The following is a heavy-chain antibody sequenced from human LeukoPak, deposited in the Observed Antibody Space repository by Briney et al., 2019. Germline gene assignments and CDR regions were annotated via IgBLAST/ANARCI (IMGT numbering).Heavy chain of an antibody. D-gene: IGHD6-19*01. CDR2: IYYSGST. Sequence: PSETLSLTCTVSGGSISSGGYYWSWIRQHPGKGLEWIGYIYYSGSTYYNPSLKSRVTISVDTSKNQFSLELSSVTAADTAVYYCARSAYSSGWGAFDYWGQGTLVTVSS. J-gene: IGHJ4*02. CDR1: GGSISSGGYY. V-gene: IGHV4-31*03. CDR3: ARSAYSSGWGAFDY.